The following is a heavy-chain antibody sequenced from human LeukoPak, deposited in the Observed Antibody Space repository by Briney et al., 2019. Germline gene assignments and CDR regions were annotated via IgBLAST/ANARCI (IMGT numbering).Heavy chain of an antibody. CDR1: GFTFSSYW. CDR2: IQGDGSNT. D-gene: IGHD6-13*01. CDR3: ARGTSAGGPISPFDF. J-gene: IGHJ4*02. Sequence: GGSLRLSCATSGFTFSSYWMNWARQAPGKGLVWVSRIQGDGSNTNYADSVKGRFSISRDNAKNTVYLQMNSLRAEDTGIYCCARGTSAGGPISPFDFWGQGTVVTVSS. V-gene: IGHV3-74*01.